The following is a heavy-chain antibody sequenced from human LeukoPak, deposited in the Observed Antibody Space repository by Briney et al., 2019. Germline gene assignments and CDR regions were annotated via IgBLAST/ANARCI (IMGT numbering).Heavy chain of an antibody. CDR2: ISGSGGST. D-gene: IGHD3-16*01. CDR3: AKDLLTFGGVIGYFDY. CDR1: GFSFSSYN. Sequence: GGSLRLSCAASGFSFSSYNMNWVRQTPGKGLEWVSAISGSGGSTYYADSVKGRFTISRDNSKNTLYLQMNSLRAEDTAVYYCAKDLLTFGGVIGYFDYWGQGTLVTVSS. J-gene: IGHJ4*02. V-gene: IGHV3-23*01.